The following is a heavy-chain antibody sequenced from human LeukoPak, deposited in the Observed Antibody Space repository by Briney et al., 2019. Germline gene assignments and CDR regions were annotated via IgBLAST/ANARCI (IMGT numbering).Heavy chain of an antibody. J-gene: IGHJ4*02. CDR1: GFTFSDYS. CDR2: ISSSGVT. CDR3: ARDDCTTSNCRSWYEN. D-gene: IGHD2-8*01. V-gene: IGHV3-11*06. Sequence: GGSLRLSCTASGFTFSDYSMSWIRQAPGKGLEWVSYISSSGVTVYADSVKGRFSISRDNAKNSLFLQMNSLRAEDTAVFCARDDCTTSNCRSWYENWGQGTLVTVSS.